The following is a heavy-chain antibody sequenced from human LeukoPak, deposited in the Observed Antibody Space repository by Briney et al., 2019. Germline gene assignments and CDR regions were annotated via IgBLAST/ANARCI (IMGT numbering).Heavy chain of an antibody. J-gene: IGHJ4*02. D-gene: IGHD5-18*01. CDR2: ISPSGGST. CDR3: ARGGLDTAMVTPDY. CDR1: GYTFTGYW. Sequence: GASVKVSCKAFGYTFTGYWMHWVRQAPGQGPEWMGVISPSGGSTIYAQKFQGRVTMTRDMSTSTVYMELSSLRSEDTAVYYCARGGLDTAMVTPDYWGQGTLVTVSS. V-gene: IGHV1-46*01.